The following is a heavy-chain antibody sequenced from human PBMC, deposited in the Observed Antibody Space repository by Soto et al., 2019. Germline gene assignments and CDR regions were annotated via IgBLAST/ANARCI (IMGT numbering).Heavy chain of an antibody. CDR3: ARDLGRSPNWFDP. J-gene: IGHJ5*02. Sequence: SVKVSCKASGGTFSSYAISWVRQAPGQGLEWMGGIIPIFGTANYAQKFQGRVTITADESTSTAYMELSSLRSEDTAVYYCARDLGRSPNWFDPWGQGTLVTVSS. CDR2: IIPIFGTA. V-gene: IGHV1-69*13. D-gene: IGHD1-26*01. CDR1: GGTFSSYA.